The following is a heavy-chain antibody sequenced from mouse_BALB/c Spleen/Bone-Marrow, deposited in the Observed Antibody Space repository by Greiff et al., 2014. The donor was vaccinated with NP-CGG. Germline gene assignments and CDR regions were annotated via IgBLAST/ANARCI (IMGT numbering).Heavy chain of an antibody. J-gene: IGHJ3*01. CDR3: ARSWDWVFAY. CDR2: IYPGNNDA. Sequence: EVQLQQSGTVLARPGASLRMSCKASGYTFTNYWINWIKQRPGQGLEWIGAIYPGNNDAKYTQKFKAKAKLTAVTSTSTADMELSSLTNEDSAVYYCARSWDWVFAYWGQGTLVTVSA. D-gene: IGHD4-1*01. CDR1: GYTFTNYW. V-gene: IGHV1-5*01.